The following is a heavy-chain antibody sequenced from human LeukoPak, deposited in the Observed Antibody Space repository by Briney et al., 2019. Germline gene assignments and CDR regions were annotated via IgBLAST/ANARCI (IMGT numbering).Heavy chain of an antibody. CDR2: IYYSGST. D-gene: IGHD6-19*01. CDR3: AKDRVSGWSLYYYYYGMDV. CDR1: GGSISSYY. V-gene: IGHV4-59*01. J-gene: IGHJ6*02. Sequence: SETLSLTCTVSGGSISSYYWSWIRQPPGKGLEWIGYIYYSGSTNYNPSLKSRVTISVDTSKNQFSLKLSSVTAADTAVYYCAKDRVSGWSLYYYYYGMDVWGQGTTVTVSS.